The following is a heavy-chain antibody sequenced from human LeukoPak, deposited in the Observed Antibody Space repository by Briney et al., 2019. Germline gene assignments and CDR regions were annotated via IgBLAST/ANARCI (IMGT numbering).Heavy chain of an antibody. Sequence: ASVKVSCKASGYTFTSHDINWVRQATGQGLEWMGWTNPNSGNTGYAQKFQGRVTITRNTSISTAYMELSSLRSEDTAVYYCARAGFGELDWFDPWGQGTLVTVSS. V-gene: IGHV1-8*03. CDR2: TNPNSGNT. D-gene: IGHD3-10*01. CDR1: GYTFTSHD. J-gene: IGHJ5*02. CDR3: ARAGFGELDWFDP.